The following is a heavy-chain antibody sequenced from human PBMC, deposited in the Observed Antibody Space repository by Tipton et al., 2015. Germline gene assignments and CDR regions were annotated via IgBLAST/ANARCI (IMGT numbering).Heavy chain of an antibody. CDR3: ARDLEHGMDV. CDR1: GGSVTSGSYY. J-gene: IGHJ6*02. CDR2: ISYTETS. Sequence: TLSLTCSVSGGSVTSGSYYWSWIRQPPGKGLVWIGYISYTETSHYNPSLKSRVTISVDTSKNEFSLKLRSVTAADTAVYYCARDLEHGMDVWGQGTTVTVSS. V-gene: IGHV4-61*01. D-gene: IGHD3-3*01.